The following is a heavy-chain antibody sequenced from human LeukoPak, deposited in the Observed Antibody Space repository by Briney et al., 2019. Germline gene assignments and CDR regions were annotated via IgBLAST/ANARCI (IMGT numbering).Heavy chain of an antibody. V-gene: IGHV3-48*02. Sequence: QHGGSLRLSCAASGFTFNMHSMIWVRQAPGKGLEWVSYISTTGSAIYYSDSVRGRFSISRDNAQNSLYLQMDSLRDEDTAVYYCARDKGGDWDYRGQGTLVTVSS. CDR3: ARDKGGDWDY. J-gene: IGHJ4*02. CDR2: ISTTGSAI. D-gene: IGHD2-21*01. CDR1: GFTFNMHS.